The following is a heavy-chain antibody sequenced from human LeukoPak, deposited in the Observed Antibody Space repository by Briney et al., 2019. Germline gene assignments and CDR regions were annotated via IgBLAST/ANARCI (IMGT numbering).Heavy chain of an antibody. V-gene: IGHV3-7*01. J-gene: IGHJ4*02. CDR1: GFTFRNYW. CDR3: VRDKIVRATTLDY. D-gene: IGHD1-26*01. Sequence: PGEALRLSCAASGFTFRNYWGSWGRQAPAKGVGMVANIKQDGSGSYDVDAVRDRFTISRDNATNSLYLQMNSLRAEDTAVYYCVRDKIVRATTLDYWGQGTLVTVSS. CDR2: IKQDGSGS.